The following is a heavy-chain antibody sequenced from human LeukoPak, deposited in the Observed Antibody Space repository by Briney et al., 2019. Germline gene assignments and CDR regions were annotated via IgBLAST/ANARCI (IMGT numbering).Heavy chain of an antibody. CDR2: INPNSGGS. CDR1: GYTFTGYY. V-gene: IGHV1-2*02. Sequence: ASVKVSFKASGYTFTGYYMHWLRQAPGQGLEWMGWINPNSGGSNYAQKFQGRVTMTRDMSISTAYMELSRLRSDDTAVYYCARDLHDYYYYYYMDVWGKGTTVTVSS. CDR3: ARDLHDYYYYYYMDV. J-gene: IGHJ6*03.